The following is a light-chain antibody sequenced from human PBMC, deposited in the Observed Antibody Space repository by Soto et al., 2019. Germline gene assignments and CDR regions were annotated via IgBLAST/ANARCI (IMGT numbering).Light chain of an antibody. Sequence: QLTQSPSSLSAYVGDRVTITCRASQDISRYLAWYQQKAGKAPKLLIYGTSTLQSGVPSRFSAIGSGTEFTLTISSLQPEDFATYHCQQLQRTPFTFGPGTTVDV. CDR1: QDISRY. CDR3: QQLQRTPFT. V-gene: IGKV1-9*01. CDR2: GTS. J-gene: IGKJ3*01.